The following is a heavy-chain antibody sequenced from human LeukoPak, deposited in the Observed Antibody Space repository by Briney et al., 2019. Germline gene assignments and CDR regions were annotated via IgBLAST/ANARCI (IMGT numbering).Heavy chain of an antibody. D-gene: IGHD4-17*01. J-gene: IGHJ3*02. CDR3: ARFKGNYGDYPDAFDI. CDR1: GGSISSYY. CDR2: IYYSGST. Sequence: PSETLSLTCTVSGGSISSYYWSWIRQPPGKGLEWIGYIYYSGSTNYNHSLKSRVTISVDTSKNQFSLKLSPVTAADAAVYYCARFKGNYGDYPDAFDIWGQGTMVTVSS. V-gene: IGHV4-59*01.